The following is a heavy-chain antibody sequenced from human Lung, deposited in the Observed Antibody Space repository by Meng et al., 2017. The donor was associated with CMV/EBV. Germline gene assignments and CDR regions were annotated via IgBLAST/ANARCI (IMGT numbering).Heavy chain of an antibody. CDR2: IPHRGSS. J-gene: IGHJ1*01. D-gene: IGHD3-10*01. Sequence: RESGPTLGNASAPLARPGPSSCDPTTNHNWWAWVRQPPGKGLEWIGEIPHRGSSAYNPSLKSRVSMSIDKSKNQFSLKLTSVTAADTAVYHCLRRSGGSVWGQGTLVTVSS. CDR3: LRRSGGSV. V-gene: IGHV4-4*02. CDR1: CDPTTNHNW.